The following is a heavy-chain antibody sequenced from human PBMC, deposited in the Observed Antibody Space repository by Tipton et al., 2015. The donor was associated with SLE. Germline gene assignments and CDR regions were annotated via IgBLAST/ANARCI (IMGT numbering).Heavy chain of an antibody. CDR3: ARVGVSNDFWGGYTYYYYMDV. CDR1: GYTFTSYG. Sequence: QVQLVQSGAEVEKPGASVKVSYKASGYTFTSYGISWVRQAPGQGLEWMGWISAYNGNTNYAQKLQGRVTMTTDTSTSTAYMELRSLRSDDTAVYYCARVGVSNDFWGGYTYYYYMDVWGKGTTVTVSS. D-gene: IGHD3-3*01. V-gene: IGHV1-18*01. CDR2: ISAYNGNT. J-gene: IGHJ6*03.